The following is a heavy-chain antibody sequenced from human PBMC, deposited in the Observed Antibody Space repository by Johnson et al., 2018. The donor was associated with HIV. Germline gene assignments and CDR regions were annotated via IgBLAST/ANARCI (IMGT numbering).Heavy chain of an antibody. CDR1: GFIFSDYY. CDR2: ISSSGTNI. J-gene: IGHJ3*02. CDR3: AKDLRVYTCDAFDI. V-gene: IGHV3-11*04. D-gene: IGHD5/OR15-5a*01. Sequence: QVQLVESGGGLVKPGGSLRLSCAASGFIFSDYYMSWIRQAPGKGLEWVSYISSSGTNIYYADSVKGRFTISRDNSKNTLYLQMNSLRAEDTAVYYCAKDLRVYTCDAFDIWGQGTMVTVSS.